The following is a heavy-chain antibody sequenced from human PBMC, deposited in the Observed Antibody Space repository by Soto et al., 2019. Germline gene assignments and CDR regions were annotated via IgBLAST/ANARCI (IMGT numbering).Heavy chain of an antibody. J-gene: IGHJ4*02. Sequence: DVQLVETGGGLIQPGGSLRLSCAASGFIVSSSYMSWVRQAPGKGLEWVSVIYSDGRTYYADSVKGRFTISRDNSKNTMYLKMNSLSADDTAVYYCARCSGWYGQCYFDCWGQGTLVTVSS. D-gene: IGHD6-13*01. CDR1: GFIVSSSY. CDR2: IYSDGRT. V-gene: IGHV3-53*02. CDR3: ARCSGWYGQCYFDC.